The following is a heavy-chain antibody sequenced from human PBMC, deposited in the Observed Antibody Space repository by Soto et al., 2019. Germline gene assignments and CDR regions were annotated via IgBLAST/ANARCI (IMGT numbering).Heavy chain of an antibody. J-gene: IGHJ4*02. CDR2: ISYDGSNK. CDR1: GCTLSSYG. D-gene: IGHD6-13*01. Sequence: PGGALRGTCVDSGCTLSSYGKNWVRQAPGKGLEWVAVISYDGSNKYYADSVKGRFTISRDNSKNTLYLQMNSLRAEDTAVYYCAKESSGSSFVVYWRQVTLFLVSS. CDR3: AKESSGSSFVVY. V-gene: IGHV3-30*18.